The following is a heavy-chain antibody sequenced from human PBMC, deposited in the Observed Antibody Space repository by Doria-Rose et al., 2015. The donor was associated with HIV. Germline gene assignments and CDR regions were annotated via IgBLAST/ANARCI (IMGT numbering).Heavy chain of an antibody. CDR1: GVSLSSPGMG. CDR2: IFADDER. Sequence: SGPVLVKPTETLTLTCTVSGVSLSSPGMGVSWIRQPPGKALEWLANIFADDERPCKASLKSRLTISRGTSKSQVVLTMTDMDPVDTATYYCARIKSSRWYHKYYFDFWGQGTLVIVSA. V-gene: IGHV2-26*01. CDR3: ARIKSSRWYHKYYFDF. J-gene: IGHJ4*02. D-gene: IGHD6-13*01.